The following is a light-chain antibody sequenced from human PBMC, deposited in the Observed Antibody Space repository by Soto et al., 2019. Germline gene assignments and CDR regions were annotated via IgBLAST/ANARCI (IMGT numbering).Light chain of an antibody. Sequence: DIQMTQSPSSLSASVGDRVTITCRASQSISTYLSWYQQKPGKAPKLLIYLASSLQSGVPSRFSGSGSGTDFTLTISSLQPEDFATYYCQQSYSTPVFGQGTRLEIK. CDR3: QQSYSTPV. CDR2: LAS. V-gene: IGKV1-39*01. CDR1: QSISTY. J-gene: IGKJ5*01.